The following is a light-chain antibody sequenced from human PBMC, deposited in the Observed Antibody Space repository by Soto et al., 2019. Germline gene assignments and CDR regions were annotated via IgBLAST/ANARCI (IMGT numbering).Light chain of an antibody. Sequence: EIVLTQSPGTLSLSPGERATLSCRASRSVSTRYLAWYQQKPGQAPRLLIYGASTRATGIPDKFSGSVSGTDFTLTISRLEPEDFAVYYCHQYGYSPNTFGQGTKLEIK. CDR2: GAS. CDR1: RSVSTRY. CDR3: HQYGYSPNT. J-gene: IGKJ2*01. V-gene: IGKV3-20*01.